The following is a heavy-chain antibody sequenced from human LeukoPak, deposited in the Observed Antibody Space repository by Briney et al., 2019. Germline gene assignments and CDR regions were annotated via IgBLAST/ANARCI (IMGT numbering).Heavy chain of an antibody. CDR1: VYTCTSYG. Sequence: ASVKVSCKASVYTCTSYGISWVRQAPGQGLEWMGWISAYNGNTNYAQKLQGRVTMTTDTSTSTAYMELRSLRSDDTAVYYCARANRLSLAVAGAYWGQGTLVTVSS. CDR2: ISAYNGNT. J-gene: IGHJ4*02. CDR3: ARANRLSLAVAGAY. D-gene: IGHD6-19*01. V-gene: IGHV1-18*01.